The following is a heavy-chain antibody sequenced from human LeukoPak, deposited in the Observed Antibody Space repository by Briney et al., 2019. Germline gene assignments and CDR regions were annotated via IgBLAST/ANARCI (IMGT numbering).Heavy chain of an antibody. Sequence: GGSLRLSCEASGFTFGNFGMTWVRQAPGKGLQWVSGITGSTTWTYYAASVKGRFTVSRDNSQNTLHLQMNSLRADDTAVYYCARELVSSGTGYFDLWGRGTLVTVFS. CDR1: GFTFGNFG. CDR2: ITGSTTWT. D-gene: IGHD3-10*02. V-gene: IGHV3-23*01. J-gene: IGHJ2*01. CDR3: ARELVSSGTGYFDL.